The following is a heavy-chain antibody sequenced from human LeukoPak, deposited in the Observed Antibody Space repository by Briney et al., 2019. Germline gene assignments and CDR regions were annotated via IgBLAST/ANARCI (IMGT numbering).Heavy chain of an antibody. Sequence: GGSLRLSCAASRFTLSSYWMHWVRQAPGKELVWVSRTNRDGSSTNYADSVKGRFTISRDNAKNTLHLQMNSLRAEDTAVYYCARSVRGLYYFDYWGQGTLVTVSS. V-gene: IGHV3-74*01. CDR1: RFTLSSYW. CDR3: ARSVRGLYYFDY. CDR2: TNRDGSST. D-gene: IGHD3-10*01. J-gene: IGHJ4*02.